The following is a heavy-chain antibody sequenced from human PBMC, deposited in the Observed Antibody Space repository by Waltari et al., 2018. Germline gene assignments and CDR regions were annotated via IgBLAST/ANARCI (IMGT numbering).Heavy chain of an antibody. V-gene: IGHV3-74*03. CDR3: ARGGLAGATPGY. Sequence: EVRLVESGGGLVQPGGSLRLSCAASGFTFNNYWIHWVRHAPGKGLVWVAYVNNEGTHTAYVDAVKGRFTASRDNAKNTLYLQMNSLRVEDTAVYYCARGGLAGATPGYWGQGTLVTVSS. CDR1: GFTFNNYW. D-gene: IGHD1-26*01. CDR2: VNNEGTHT. J-gene: IGHJ4*02.